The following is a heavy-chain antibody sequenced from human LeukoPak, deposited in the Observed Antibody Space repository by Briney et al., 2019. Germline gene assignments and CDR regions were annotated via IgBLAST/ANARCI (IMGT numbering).Heavy chain of an antibody. J-gene: IGHJ4*02. CDR1: GGSISSSNYY. CDR2: INHSGTT. Sequence: SETLSLTCTVSGGSISSSNYYWSWIRQPPGKGLEWIGDINHSGTTNYSPSLKSRVTISVDTSKNQFSLKLSSVTAADTAVFYCARRTGTYYYDSSGYSPWRYYFDYWGQGTLVTVSS. CDR3: ARRTGTYYYDSSGYSPWRYYFDY. V-gene: IGHV4-39*07. D-gene: IGHD3-22*01.